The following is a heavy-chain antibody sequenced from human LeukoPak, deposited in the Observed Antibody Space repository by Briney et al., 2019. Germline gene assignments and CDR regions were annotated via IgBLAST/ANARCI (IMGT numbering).Heavy chain of an antibody. CDR2: ISGSGGST. D-gene: IGHD3-22*01. CDR1: GFTFSSYA. V-gene: IGHV3-23*01. J-gene: IGHJ4*02. Sequence: PGGSLRLSCAASGFTFSSYAMSWVRQAPGKGLEWVSAISGSGGSTYYADSVKGRFTISRDNSKNTLYLQMNSLRAEDTAVYYCAKVARFRKGYYDSSGYFYWGQGTLVTVSS. CDR3: AKVARFRKGYYDSSGYFY.